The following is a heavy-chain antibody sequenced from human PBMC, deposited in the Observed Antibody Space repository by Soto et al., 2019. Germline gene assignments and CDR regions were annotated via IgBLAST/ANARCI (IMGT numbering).Heavy chain of an antibody. CDR2: FYPGDSDT. CDR3: ARHMSLKLPTNRQGAFDI. J-gene: IGHJ3*02. V-gene: IGHV5-51*01. Sequence: GESLKISCKGSGYSFTSHWIGWVRQMPGKGLEWMGIFYPGDSDTRYSPSFQGQVTISADKSISTAYLQWSSLKASDTAIYYCARHMSLKLPTNRQGAFDIWGQGTMVTVSS. CDR1: GYSFTSHW. D-gene: IGHD1-7*01.